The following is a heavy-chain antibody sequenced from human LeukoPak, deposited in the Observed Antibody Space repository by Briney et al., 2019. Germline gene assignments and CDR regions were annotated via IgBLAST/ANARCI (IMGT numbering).Heavy chain of an antibody. J-gene: IGHJ6*03. CDR2: IIPIFGTA. CDR1: GGTFGSYA. D-gene: IGHD5-18*01. CDR3: ARDQRDTAIDYYYYYMDV. V-gene: IGHV1-69*05. Sequence: GSSVKVSRKASGGTFGSYAISWVRQAPGQGLEWMGGIIPIFGTANYAQKFQGRVTITTDESTSTAYMELSSLRSEDTAVYYCARDQRDTAIDYYYYYMDVWGKGTTVTVSS.